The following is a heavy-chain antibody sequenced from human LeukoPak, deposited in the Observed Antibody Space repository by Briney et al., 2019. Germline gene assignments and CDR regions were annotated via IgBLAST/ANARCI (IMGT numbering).Heavy chain of an antibody. Sequence: ASVTVSCKASGYTFNTHGISWVRQAPGQGLEWMGWINTYNGNTNYAQKFQGRVTMTTDTSTSTAYMELRSLRSEDTAVYYCARGGYFSRSSWYGLDYWGQGTLVTVSS. D-gene: IGHD6-13*01. J-gene: IGHJ4*02. V-gene: IGHV1-18*01. CDR2: INTYNGNT. CDR3: ARGGYFSRSSWYGLDY. CDR1: GYTFNTHG.